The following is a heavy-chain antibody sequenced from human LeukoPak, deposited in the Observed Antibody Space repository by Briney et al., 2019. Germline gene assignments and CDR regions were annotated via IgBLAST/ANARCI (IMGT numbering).Heavy chain of an antibody. CDR2: ISYDGSNK. CDR3: VGARLFYYFDY. D-gene: IGHD3-10*02. Sequence: GGSLRLSCAASGFTFSSYGMHWVRQAPGKGLEWVAVISYDGSNKYYADSVKGRFTISRDNSKNTLYLQMNSLRAEDTAVYYSVGARLFYYFDYWGQGTLATVSS. J-gene: IGHJ4*02. CDR1: GFTFSSYG. V-gene: IGHV3-30*03.